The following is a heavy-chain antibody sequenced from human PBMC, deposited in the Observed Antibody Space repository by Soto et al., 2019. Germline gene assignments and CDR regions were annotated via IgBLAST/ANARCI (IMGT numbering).Heavy chain of an antibody. Sequence: SETLSLTCTVSGGSISSYYWSWIRQPPGKGLEWIGYIYYSGSTNYNPSLKSRVTISVDTSKNQFSLKLSSVTAADTAVYYCARWGRVDWLFSAFDIWGQGTMVTVSS. CDR2: IYYSGST. V-gene: IGHV4-59*08. J-gene: IGHJ3*02. D-gene: IGHD3-9*01. CDR3: ARWGRVDWLFSAFDI. CDR1: GGSISSYY.